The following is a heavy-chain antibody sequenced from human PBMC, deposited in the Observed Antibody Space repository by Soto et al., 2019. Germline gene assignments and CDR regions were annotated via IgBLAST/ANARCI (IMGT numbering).Heavy chain of an antibody. J-gene: IGHJ4*02. CDR3: AHRPGFSMAFDY. CDR2: IYWDDDT. D-gene: IGHD3-10*01. V-gene: IGHV2-5*02. Sequence: QITLKQSGPTLVKPTQTLTLTCTFSGFSLSTYGVGVGWIRQPPGKALEWLALIYWDDDTRFSPSLNSRLAITKDTSKSPVVLTMTHMDPVDTATYYCAHRPGFSMAFDYWGPGSLVTVSS. CDR1: GFSLSTYGVG.